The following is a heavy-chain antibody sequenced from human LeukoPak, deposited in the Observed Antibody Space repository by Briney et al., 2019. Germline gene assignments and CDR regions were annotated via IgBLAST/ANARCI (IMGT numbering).Heavy chain of an antibody. Sequence: GRPLRLSCAASGFNFNDFAMHWVRQAPGKGLEWVSGIGYNTGVIDYADSVKGRFTISRDNAKNSLYLQMNSLRTEDTAFYYCVKSIDRTKAPAWGYYFDRWGQGTLVTVSS. CDR2: IGYNTGVI. CDR1: GFNFNDFA. D-gene: IGHD1-14*01. CDR3: VKSIDRTKAPAWGYYFDR. V-gene: IGHV3-9*01. J-gene: IGHJ4*02.